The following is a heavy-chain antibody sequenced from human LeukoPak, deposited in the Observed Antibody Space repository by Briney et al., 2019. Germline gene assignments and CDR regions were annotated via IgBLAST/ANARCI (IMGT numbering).Heavy chain of an antibody. D-gene: IGHD1-26*01. V-gene: IGHV3-30*02. CDR3: AKDYLLRGATAYYFDY. CDR2: IRYDGSDK. J-gene: IGHJ4*02. CDR1: GFTFSGYG. Sequence: PGGSLRLSCAASGFTFSGYGMHWVRQAPGKGLEWVSFIRYDGSDKYYADSVKGRFTISRDNSKNTLYLQMNSLRAEDTAVYYCAKDYLLRGATAYYFDYWGQGTLVTVSS.